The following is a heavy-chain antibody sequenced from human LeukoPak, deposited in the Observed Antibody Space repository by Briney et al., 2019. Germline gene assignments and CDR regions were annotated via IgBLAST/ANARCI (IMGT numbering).Heavy chain of an antibody. CDR2: IYTSGTN. CDR3: ARASVEYYYDSSGFSRGNNWFDP. D-gene: IGHD3-22*01. Sequence: SRTLCLTCTVSGGSITSGSYYGGSIRQPAGKGLGWIGRIYTSGTNNYNPYTKCRVTISVATSKNQFSLKLSSVPAADTAVYYCARASVEYYYDSSGFSRGNNWFDPWGQGTLVTVSS. CDR1: GGSITSGSYY. J-gene: IGHJ5*02. V-gene: IGHV4-61*02.